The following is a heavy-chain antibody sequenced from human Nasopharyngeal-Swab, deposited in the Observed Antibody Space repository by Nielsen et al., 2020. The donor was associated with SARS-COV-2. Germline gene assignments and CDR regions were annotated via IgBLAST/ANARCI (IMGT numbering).Heavy chain of an antibody. Sequence: SETLSLICTVSGGSISSYYWSWIRQPPGKGLEWIGYIYYSGSTNYNPSLKSRVTISVDTSKNQFSLKLSSVTAADTAVYYCAGWPSSGYYYRDYWGQGTLVTVSS. V-gene: IGHV4-59*01. J-gene: IGHJ4*02. CDR2: IYYSGST. D-gene: IGHD3-22*01. CDR1: GGSISSYY. CDR3: AGWPSSGYYYRDY.